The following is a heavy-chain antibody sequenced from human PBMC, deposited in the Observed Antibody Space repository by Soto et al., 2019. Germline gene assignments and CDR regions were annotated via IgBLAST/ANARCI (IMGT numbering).Heavy chain of an antibody. V-gene: IGHV2-5*02. CDR3: AHLTTVTTPAYLESAEYFQH. Sequence: QITLKESGPTLVKPTQTLTLTCTFSGFSLSTSGVGVGWIRQPPGKALEWLALIYWDDDKRYSPSLKSRLTITKDTSKNQVVLTMTNMDPVDTATYYCAHLTTVTTPAYLESAEYFQHWGQGTLVTVSS. J-gene: IGHJ1*01. CDR1: GFSLSTSGVG. CDR2: IYWDDDK. D-gene: IGHD4-17*01.